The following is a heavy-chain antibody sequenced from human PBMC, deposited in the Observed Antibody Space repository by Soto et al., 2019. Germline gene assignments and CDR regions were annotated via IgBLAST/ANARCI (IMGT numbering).Heavy chain of an antibody. J-gene: IGHJ4*02. Sequence: QLQLQESGSGLVKPSQTLSLTCAVSGGSISSGGYSWSWIRQPPGKGLEWIGYMYHSGSTYYNPSLKSRVTISIDRSKNQFSLKRSSVTAADTAVYYCASVPDYWGQGILVTVSS. D-gene: IGHD2-2*01. CDR1: GGSISSGGYS. CDR3: ASVPDY. V-gene: IGHV4-30-2*01. CDR2: MYHSGST.